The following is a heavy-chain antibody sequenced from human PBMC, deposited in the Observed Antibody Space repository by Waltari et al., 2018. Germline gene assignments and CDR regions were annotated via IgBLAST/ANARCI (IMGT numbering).Heavy chain of an antibody. CDR2: ISGSGGST. D-gene: IGHD3-16*02. Sequence: EVQLLESGGGLVQPGRSLRLSCAASGFTFSSYAMSWVRQAPGKGLEWVSAISGSGGSTYYADSVKGRFTISRDNSKNTLYLQMNSLRAEDTAVYYCVYDYVWGSYRSPDYWGQGTLVTVSS. V-gene: IGHV3-23*01. CDR1: GFTFSSYA. CDR3: VYDYVWGSYRSPDY. J-gene: IGHJ4*02.